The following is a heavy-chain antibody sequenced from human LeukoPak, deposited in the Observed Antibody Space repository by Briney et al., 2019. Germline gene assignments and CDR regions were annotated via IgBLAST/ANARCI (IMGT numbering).Heavy chain of an antibody. D-gene: IGHD4-23*01. CDR1: GFAFSSYG. CDR2: ISSSSSTI. Sequence: GGSLRLSCAASGFAFSSYGMNWFRQAPGKGLEWVSYISSSSSTIYYADSVKGRFTISRDNAENSLYLQMNSLRAEDTAVYYCARDLRWYAYWGQGTLVTVSS. V-gene: IGHV3-48*01. J-gene: IGHJ4*02. CDR3: ARDLRWYAY.